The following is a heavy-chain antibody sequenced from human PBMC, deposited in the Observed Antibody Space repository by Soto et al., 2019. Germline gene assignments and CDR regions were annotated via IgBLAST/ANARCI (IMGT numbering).Heavy chain of an antibody. J-gene: IGHJ4*02. D-gene: IGHD6-13*01. Sequence: EVQLLESGGGLVQPGGSLRLSCAASGFTFSNYAMTWVRQAPGKGLEWVSVITGSGGGTYFVDSVKGRFTISRDNSKNTVHLQMITVRAEDTAVYYCAKRPLTAAGFHYWGQGTLVTVSS. V-gene: IGHV3-23*01. CDR1: GFTFSNYA. CDR2: ITGSGGGT. CDR3: AKRPLTAAGFHY.